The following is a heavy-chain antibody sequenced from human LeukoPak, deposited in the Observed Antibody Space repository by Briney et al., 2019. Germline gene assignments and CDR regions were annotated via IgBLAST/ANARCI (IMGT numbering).Heavy chain of an antibody. J-gene: IGHJ4*02. CDR2: ISAYNGNT. CDR1: GYTFTSYG. D-gene: IGHD3-10*01. Sequence: ASVKVSCKASGYTFTSYGISWVRQAPGQGLEWMGWISAYNGNTNYAQKLQGRVTMTTDTSTSTAYMELRSLRSDDTAAYYCARESRIRGPYYYGSGSYRAFDYWGQGTLVTVSS. CDR3: ARESRIRGPYYYGSGSYRAFDY. V-gene: IGHV1-18*01.